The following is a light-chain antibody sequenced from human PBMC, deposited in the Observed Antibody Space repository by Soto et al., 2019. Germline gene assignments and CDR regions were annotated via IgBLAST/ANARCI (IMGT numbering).Light chain of an antibody. CDR3: QQRYRAPFT. CDR2: AAS. CDR1: QTISSY. V-gene: IGKV1-39*01. Sequence: DIQMTQSPSSLSASVGDRVTITCRASQTISSYLNWYQQKPGKAPKLLIYAASNLHSGVPSRFSGSGSGTDFTLTISSLQPEDFATFYCQQRYRAPFTFGGGTKVDIK. J-gene: IGKJ4*01.